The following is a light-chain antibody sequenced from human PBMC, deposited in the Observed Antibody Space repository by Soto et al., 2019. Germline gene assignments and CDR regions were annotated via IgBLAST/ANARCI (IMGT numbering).Light chain of an antibody. CDR1: SSNIGNHY. CDR2: DNY. CDR3: GTWDTRLDSVV. J-gene: IGLJ2*01. Sequence: QSVLTQPPSLSAAPGEKVTISCSGSSSNIGNHYVSWYQYLPGTAPKLLISDNYKRPSGIPDRFSGSKSGTSATLAITGLQTADEADYYCGTWDTRLDSVVLGGGTQLTVL. V-gene: IGLV1-51*01.